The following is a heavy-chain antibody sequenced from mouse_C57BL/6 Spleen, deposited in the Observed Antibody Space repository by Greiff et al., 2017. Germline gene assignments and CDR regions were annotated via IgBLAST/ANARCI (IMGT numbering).Heavy chain of an antibody. Sequence: VQLKESGGGLVKPGGSLKLSCAASGFTFSDYGMHWVRQAPEKGLEWVAYISSGSSTIYYADTVKGRFTISRDNAKNTLFLQMTSLRSEDTAMYYCARLLRHLDYWGQGTTLTVSS. CDR3: ARLLRHLDY. V-gene: IGHV5-17*01. CDR1: GFTFSDYG. CDR2: ISSGSSTI. J-gene: IGHJ2*01. D-gene: IGHD1-2*01.